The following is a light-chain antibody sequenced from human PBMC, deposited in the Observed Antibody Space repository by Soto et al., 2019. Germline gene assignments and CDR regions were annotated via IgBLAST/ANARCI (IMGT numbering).Light chain of an antibody. CDR1: QSVSSDY. J-gene: IGKJ3*01. CDR3: QHYGNSPPSVT. V-gene: IGKV3-20*01. Sequence: EIVLTQSPDTLSLSPGERATLSCRASQSVSSDYLVWYQQKFGQAPRLLIYGASSRATGTPDRFSGSGSGTDFTLTISRLEPGDFAVYYCQHYGNSPPSVTFGPGTKVEIK. CDR2: GAS.